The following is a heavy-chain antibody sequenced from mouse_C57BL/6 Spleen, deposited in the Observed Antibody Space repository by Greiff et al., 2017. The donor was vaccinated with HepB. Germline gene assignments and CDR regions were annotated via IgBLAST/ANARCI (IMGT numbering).Heavy chain of an antibody. D-gene: IGHD2-3*01. CDR3: ARCGYYERAYAMDY. CDR1: GYTFTNYW. J-gene: IGHJ4*01. CDR2: IYPGGGYT. V-gene: IGHV1-63*01. Sequence: VQVVESGAELVRPGTSVKMSCKASGYTFTNYWIGWAKQRPGHGLEWIGDIYPGGGYTNYNEKFKGKATLTADKSSSTAYMQFSSLTSEDSAIYYCARCGYYERAYAMDYWGQGTSVTVSS.